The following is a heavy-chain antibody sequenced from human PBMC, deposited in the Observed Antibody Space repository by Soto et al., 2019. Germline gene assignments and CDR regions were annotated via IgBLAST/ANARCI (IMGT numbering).Heavy chain of an antibody. CDR3: AKEITTNMVRGVPDY. D-gene: IGHD3-10*01. Sequence: QVQLVESGGGVVQPGRSLRLSCAASGFTFSSYGMHWVRQAPGKGLEWAAVISYDGSNKYYADSVKGRFTISRDNSKNTLYLQMNSLRAEDTAVYYCAKEITTNMVRGVPDYWGQGTLVPVSS. CDR1: GFTFSSYG. CDR2: ISYDGSNK. J-gene: IGHJ4*02. V-gene: IGHV3-30*18.